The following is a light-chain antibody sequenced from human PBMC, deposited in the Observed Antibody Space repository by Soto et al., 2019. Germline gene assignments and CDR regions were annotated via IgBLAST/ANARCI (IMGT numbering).Light chain of an antibody. Sequence: QSVLTQPASVSGSPGQSITISCTGTSSDVGSYNYVSWYQQYPGKAPKLMIYDVSNRPSGVAYRISGSKSGNTDSLTISGLQAEDEADYYCSSYTTSSTHVVFGGGTKLTVL. J-gene: IGLJ2*01. CDR1: SSDVGSYNY. CDR2: DVS. CDR3: SSYTTSSTHVV. V-gene: IGLV2-14*01.